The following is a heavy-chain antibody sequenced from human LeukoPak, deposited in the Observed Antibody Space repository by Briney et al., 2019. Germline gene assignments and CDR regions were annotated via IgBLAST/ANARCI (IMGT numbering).Heavy chain of an antibody. CDR1: GFTFRMYA. V-gene: IGHV3-23*01. CDR2: IIYDGRHT. J-gene: IGHJ4*02. Sequence: GGSLRLSCTASGFTFRMYAMSWVRQAPGKGLESVASIIYDGRHTYYAASVKGRFTISRDNSQNTLYLQMNSLRAEDAALYYCAKDGLSYDGSTHVYYFQSLGQGTLVTVSS. D-gene: IGHD3-22*01. CDR3: AKDGLSYDGSTHVYYFQS.